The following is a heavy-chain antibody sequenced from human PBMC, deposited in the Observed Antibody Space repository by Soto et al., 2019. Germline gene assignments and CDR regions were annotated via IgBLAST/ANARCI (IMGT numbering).Heavy chain of an antibody. D-gene: IGHD6-13*01. CDR3: ACTRIAAAGTDYYGMDV. J-gene: IGHJ6*02. Sequence: GASLKSSCKGCGYRFTSYWISWVRQKNGKGLEWMGRIDPSDSYTNYSPSFQGHVTISADKSISTAYLQWSSLKASDTAMYYCACTRIAAAGTDYYGMDVWGQGTTVTVSS. CDR2: IDPSDSYT. V-gene: IGHV5-10-1*01. CDR1: GYRFTSYW.